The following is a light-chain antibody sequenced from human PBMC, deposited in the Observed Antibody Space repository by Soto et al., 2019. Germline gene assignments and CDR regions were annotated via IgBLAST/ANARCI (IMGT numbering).Light chain of an antibody. CDR3: QQRINWQFI. Sequence: IVLTQSPATLSLSPGERATLSCRASQSVSSYLAWYQQKPGQAPRLLIYDASNRATGIPARFSGSGSGTDFTLTIRSLEPEDFEVYYCQQRINWQFIVGPGTKVDIK. CDR1: QSVSSY. CDR2: DAS. J-gene: IGKJ3*01. V-gene: IGKV3-11*01.